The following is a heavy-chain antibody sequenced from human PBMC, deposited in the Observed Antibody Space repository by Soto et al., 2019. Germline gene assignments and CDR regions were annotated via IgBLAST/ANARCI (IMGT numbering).Heavy chain of an antibody. Sequence: QAQLQQGGAGLLKPSETLSLTCAVYGGAFRGYYWSWIRQPPGKGLEWLGEINDSGSTNYNPSLKSRVTSSLDTSKKEISLRLSSVTAADTAVYYCARERGRYCSGESCYPFGPWGQGALVTVSS. D-gene: IGHD2-15*01. CDR2: INDSGST. V-gene: IGHV4-34*01. CDR3: ARERGRYCSGESCYPFGP. J-gene: IGHJ5*02. CDR1: GGAFRGYY.